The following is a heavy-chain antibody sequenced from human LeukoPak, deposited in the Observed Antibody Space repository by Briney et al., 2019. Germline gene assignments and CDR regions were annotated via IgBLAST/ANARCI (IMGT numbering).Heavy chain of an antibody. D-gene: IGHD2-2*01. CDR3: ARDIVVVPAAIGDAFDI. V-gene: IGHV1-18*01. CDR2: ISAYNGNT. Sequence: GASVKVSCKASGYTFTSYGISWVRQAPGQGLEWMGWISAYNGNTNYAQKLQGRVTMTTDTSTSTAYMELRSLRSDDTAVYYCARDIVVVPAAIGDAFDIWGQGTMVTVSS. J-gene: IGHJ3*02. CDR1: GYTFTSYG.